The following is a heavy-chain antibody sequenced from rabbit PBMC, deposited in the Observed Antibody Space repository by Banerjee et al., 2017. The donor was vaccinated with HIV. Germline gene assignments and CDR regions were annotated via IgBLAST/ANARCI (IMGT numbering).Heavy chain of an antibody. J-gene: IGHJ4*01. CDR3: ARGLGGADYVLNS. CDR1: GLDFSGNE. V-gene: IGHV1S45*01. CDR2: IHAGGSGAT. Sequence: QEQLVESGGGLVQPEGSLTLTCKASGLDFSGNEMCWVRQAPGKGLEWIACIHAGGSGATYYANWAKGRFTISQTSSTTLTLQMTSLTAADTATYFCARGLGGADYVLNSWGPGTLVTVS. D-gene: IGHD3-1*01.